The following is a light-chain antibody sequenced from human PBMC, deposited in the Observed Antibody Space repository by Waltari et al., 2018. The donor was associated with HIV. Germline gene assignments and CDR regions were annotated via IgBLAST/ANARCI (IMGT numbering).Light chain of an antibody. J-gene: IGLJ2*01. CDR2: DVS. Sequence: QSALTQPPSVSGSLGQSVTIPCTGTTSDVGNYNEVSWYQQSPGTAPKLMIYDVSNRPAGVHDRFSGCKAGNTASLTISGLQAEDEADYYCSSFTTSITVVFGGGTKLAVL. V-gene: IGLV2-18*02. CDR1: TSDVGNYNE. CDR3: SSFTTSITVV.